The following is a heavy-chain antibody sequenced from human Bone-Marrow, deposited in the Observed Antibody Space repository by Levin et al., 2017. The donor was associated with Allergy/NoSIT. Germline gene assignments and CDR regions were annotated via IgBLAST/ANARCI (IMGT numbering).Heavy chain of an antibody. V-gene: IGHV3-30*18. Sequence: SCAASGFNFTSYGMHWVRQAPGKGLEWVAVVSFDGRSQYYGDSVRGRFTISRDNSKDTLYLQMTSLRPEDTAVYYCAKDKSGGYMYYFDYWGQGARVTVSS. J-gene: IGHJ4*02. CDR1: GFNFTSYG. CDR2: VSFDGRSQ. CDR3: AKDKSGGYMYYFDY. D-gene: IGHD2-15*01.